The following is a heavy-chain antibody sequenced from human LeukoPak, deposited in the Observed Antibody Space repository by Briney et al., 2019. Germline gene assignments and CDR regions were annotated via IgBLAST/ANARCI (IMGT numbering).Heavy chain of an antibody. V-gene: IGHV4-39*07. J-gene: IGHJ6*03. CDR1: GGSISSSSYY. CDR3: ARGRGDFWSGYLNYYYYYMDV. Sequence: PSETLSLTCTVSGGSISSSSYYWGWIRQPPGKGLEWIGSIYYSGSTYYNPSLKSRVTISVDTSKNQFSLKLSSVTAADTAVYYCARGRGDFWSGYLNYYYYYMDVWGKGTTVTVSS. CDR2: IYYSGST. D-gene: IGHD3-3*01.